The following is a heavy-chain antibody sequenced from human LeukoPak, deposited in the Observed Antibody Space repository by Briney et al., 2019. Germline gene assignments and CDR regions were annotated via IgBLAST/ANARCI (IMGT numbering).Heavy chain of an antibody. CDR3: ARGRGIAL. V-gene: IGHV3-7*01. D-gene: IGHD6-13*01. CDR2: IEDDGNKK. Sequence: GESLRLSCATSGFTLSNFWMNWVRQAPGKGLEWVANIEDDGNKKNYVHSVKGRFTISRDNVTNSIYLQLNSLRADDTAVYYCARGRGIALWGQGTLVTVSS. CDR1: GFTLSNFW. J-gene: IGHJ4*02.